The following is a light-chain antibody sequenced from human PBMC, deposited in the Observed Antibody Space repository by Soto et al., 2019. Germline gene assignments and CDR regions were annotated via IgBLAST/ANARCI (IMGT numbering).Light chain of an antibody. J-gene: IGKJ4*01. CDR3: QQRYSWPPLT. CDR1: QTVYQY. V-gene: IGKV3-11*01. CDR2: DAS. Sequence: EVVLTQSPATLSLSPGERATLSCRASQTVYQYLAWYQQKPGQAPRLLIYDASNRATGIPARFSGTGSGTDFTLTISSLAPEDFAVYYCQQRYSWPPLTFGGGTKVEIK.